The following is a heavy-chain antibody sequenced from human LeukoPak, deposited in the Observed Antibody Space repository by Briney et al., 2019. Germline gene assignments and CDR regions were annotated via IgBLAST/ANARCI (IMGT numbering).Heavy chain of an antibody. J-gene: IGHJ4*02. CDR2: IIPIFGTA. Sequence: ASVKVSCKASGGTFSSYAISWVRQAPGQGLEWMGGIIPIFGTAIYAQKFQGRVTITTDESTSTAYMELSSLRSEDTAVYYCASPFGVVHALGYWGQGTLVTVSS. V-gene: IGHV1-69*05. D-gene: IGHD3-3*01. CDR3: ASPFGVVHALGY. CDR1: GGTFSSYA.